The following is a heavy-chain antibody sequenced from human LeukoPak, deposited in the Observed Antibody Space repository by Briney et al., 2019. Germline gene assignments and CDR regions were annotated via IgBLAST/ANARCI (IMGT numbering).Heavy chain of an antibody. CDR1: GFTFSNAW. CDR2: IKSKTDGGTT. CDR3: TTGYGGKGIFDY. D-gene: IGHD4-23*01. V-gene: IGHV3-15*01. J-gene: IGHJ4*02. Sequence: GGSLRLSCAASGFTFSNAWMSWVRQAPGKGLEWVGRIKSKTDGGTTDYAAPVKGRFTISRDDSKNTLYLQMNSLKTEDTAVYYCTTGYGGKGIFDYWGQGTLVTVSS.